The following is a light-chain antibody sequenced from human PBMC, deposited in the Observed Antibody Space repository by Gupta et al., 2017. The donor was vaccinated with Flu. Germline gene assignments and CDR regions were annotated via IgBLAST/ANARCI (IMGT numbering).Light chain of an antibody. J-gene: IGLJ2*01. Sequence: SSELTQDPAVSVALGQTVRIPCQGESLKSYFTTWYQQKPGQAPRIWFYGKDNRPSGIPYRFSGSGSGDTPSLTIPGAQAEDEADYHFNSRDTNGYHVFGGGTKLTVL. V-gene: IGLV3-19*01. CDR3: NSRDTNGYHV. CDR1: SLKSYF. CDR2: GKD.